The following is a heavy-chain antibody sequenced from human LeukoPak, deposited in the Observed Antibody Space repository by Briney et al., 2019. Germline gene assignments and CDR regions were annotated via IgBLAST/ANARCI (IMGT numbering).Heavy chain of an antibody. Sequence: PSETLSLTCAVYGGSFSGYYWSWIRQPPGKGLEWIGEVNHSGSTHYNPSLKSRVTISLDTSKNQFSLKLSSVTAADTAVYYCARHTGVGTGFYYYYYMDVWGKGTTVTISS. CDR1: GGSFSGYY. J-gene: IGHJ6*03. V-gene: IGHV4-34*01. CDR2: VNHSGST. D-gene: IGHD1/OR15-1a*01. CDR3: ARHTGVGTGFYYYYYMDV.